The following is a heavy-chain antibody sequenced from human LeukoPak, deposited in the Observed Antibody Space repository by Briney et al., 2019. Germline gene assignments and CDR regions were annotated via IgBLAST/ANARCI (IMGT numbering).Heavy chain of an antibody. CDR2: ISSSSSYI. D-gene: IGHD2-15*01. CDR3: ARDGTYCSGGSCNHYYYYYGMDV. V-gene: IGHV3-21*01. CDR1: GFTFSSYS. Sequence: GGSLRLSCAASGFTFSSYSMNWVRQAPGKGLEWVSSISSSSSYIYYADSVKSRFTISRDNAKNSLYLQMNSLRAEDTAVYYCARDGTYCSGGSCNHYYYYYGMDVWGQGTTVTVSS. J-gene: IGHJ6*02.